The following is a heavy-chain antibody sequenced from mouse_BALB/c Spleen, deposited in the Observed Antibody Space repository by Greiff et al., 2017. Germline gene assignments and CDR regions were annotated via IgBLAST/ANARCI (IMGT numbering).Heavy chain of an antibody. CDR2: ISYSGST. Sequence: VQLKQSGPGLVKPSQSLSLTCTVTGYSITSDYAWNWIRQFPGNKLEWMGYISYSGSTSYNPSLKSRISITRDTSKNQFFLQLNSVTTEDTATYYCARGDRWGYFDYWGQGTTLTVSS. CDR1: GYSITSDYA. J-gene: IGHJ2*01. V-gene: IGHV3-2*02. D-gene: IGHD1-1*02. CDR3: ARGDRWGYFDY.